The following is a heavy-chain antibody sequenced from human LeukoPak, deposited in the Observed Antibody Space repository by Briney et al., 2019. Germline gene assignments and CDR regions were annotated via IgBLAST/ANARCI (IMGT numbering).Heavy chain of an antibody. CDR3: ARDLRRAYYYDSSGWEAFDI. D-gene: IGHD3-22*01. CDR1: GGSISSYY. Sequence: SETLSLTCTVSGGSISSYYWSWIRQPPGKGLEWIGYIYYSGSTNYNPSLKSRVTISVDTSKNQFSLKLSSVTAADTAVYYCARDLRRAYYYDSSGWEAFDIWGQGTMVTVSS. V-gene: IGHV4-59*12. CDR2: IYYSGST. J-gene: IGHJ3*02.